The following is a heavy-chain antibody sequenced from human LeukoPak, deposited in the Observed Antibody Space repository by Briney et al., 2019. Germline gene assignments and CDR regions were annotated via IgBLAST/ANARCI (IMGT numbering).Heavy chain of an antibody. D-gene: IGHD3-22*01. CDR2: INHSGST. J-gene: IGHJ4*02. CDR3: ARRKTYYYDSSGYYPFDY. Sequence: PETLSLTCAVYGGSFSGYYWSWIRQPPGKGLEWIGEINHSGSTNYNPSLKSRVTISVDTSKNQFSLKLSSVTAADTAVYYCARRKTYYYDSSGYYPFDYWGQGTLVTVSS. V-gene: IGHV4-34*01. CDR1: GGSFSGYY.